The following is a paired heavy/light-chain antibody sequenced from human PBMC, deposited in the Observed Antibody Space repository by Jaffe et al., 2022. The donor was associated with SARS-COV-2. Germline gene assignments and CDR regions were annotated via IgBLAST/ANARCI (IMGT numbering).Light chain of an antibody. CDR3: QQANSFPLT. CDR2: TAS. J-gene: IGKJ4*01. Sequence: DIQMTQSPSSVSASVGDRVTITCRASQGISSWLAWYQQKPGKAPKLLIYTASSLQSGVPSRFSGSGSGTDFTLTISSLQPEDFATYYCQQANSFPLTFGGGTKVEIK. V-gene: IGKV1D-12*01. CDR1: QGISSW.
Heavy chain of an antibody. CDR1: GFTFSSYA. CDR3: AQKPGYSYGYYWFDP. CDR2: ISGSGGST. V-gene: IGHV3-23*01. J-gene: IGHJ5*02. Sequence: EVQLLESGGGLVQPGGSLRLSCAASGFTFSSYAMSWVRQAPGKGLEWVSGISGSGGSTYYADSVKGRFTISRDNSKNTLYLQMTSLRAEDTAVYYCAQKPGYSYGYYWFDPWGQGTLVTVSS. D-gene: IGHD5-18*01.